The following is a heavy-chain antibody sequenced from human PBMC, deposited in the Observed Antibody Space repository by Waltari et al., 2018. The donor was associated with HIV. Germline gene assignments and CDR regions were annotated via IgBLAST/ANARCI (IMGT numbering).Heavy chain of an antibody. CDR1: VYNFTASS. CDR2: INPNNGNT. J-gene: IGHJ4*02. D-gene: IGHD1-26*01. CDR3: ARDGVGEAALDY. V-gene: IGHV1-2*02. Sequence: QVQLLQSGPEVRKPGASVKVSCRASVYNFTASSMHWVRQAPGQGLEWMGWINPNNGNTHFAQKFKGRVTLTRITSIRTPYLEMRRLKSGDTAVYYCARDGVGEAALDYWGQGTLVTVS.